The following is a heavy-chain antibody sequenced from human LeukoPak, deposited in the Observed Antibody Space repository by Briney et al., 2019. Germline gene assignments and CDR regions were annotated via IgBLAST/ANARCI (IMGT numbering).Heavy chain of an antibody. V-gene: IGHV3-23*01. CDR1: GFTFSSYA. Sequence: PGGSLRLSCAASGFTFSSYAMSWVRQAPGKGLEWVSAISGSGGSTYYADSVKGRFTISRGNSKNTLYLQMNSLRAEGTAVYYCAKDPKPVRYQYFDYWGQGTLVTVSS. CDR2: ISGSGGST. J-gene: IGHJ4*02. D-gene: IGHD2-2*01. CDR3: AKDPKPVRYQYFDY.